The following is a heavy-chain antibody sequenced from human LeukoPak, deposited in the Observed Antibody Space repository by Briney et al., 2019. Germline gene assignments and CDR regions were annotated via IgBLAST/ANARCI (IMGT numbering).Heavy chain of an antibody. Sequence: ASVKVSCKASGYSFTNFDINWVRQATGQGLEWMGWMNPNSGNKGYAQKFQGRVTMTMNTSITTAYMELSSLRSEDTAVYYCARGPQWRGDYYMDVWGRGTTVTVSS. CDR1: GYSFTNFD. J-gene: IGHJ6*03. D-gene: IGHD6-19*01. CDR3: ARGPQWRGDYYMDV. V-gene: IGHV1-8*01. CDR2: MNPNSGNK.